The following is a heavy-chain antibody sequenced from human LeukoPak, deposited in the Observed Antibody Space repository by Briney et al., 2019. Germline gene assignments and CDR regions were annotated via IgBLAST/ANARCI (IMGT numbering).Heavy chain of an antibody. CDR2: IYSSGSI. Sequence: SETLSLTCTVSGGSISGYYWSWIRQPAGKGLEWIGRIYSSGSINDNPSLKSRVTMSVDTSKNQFSLKLSSVTAADTAVYFCARFGDYADYWGQGTLVTVSS. CDR1: GGSISGYY. CDR3: ARFGDYADY. D-gene: IGHD4-17*01. V-gene: IGHV4-4*07. J-gene: IGHJ4*02.